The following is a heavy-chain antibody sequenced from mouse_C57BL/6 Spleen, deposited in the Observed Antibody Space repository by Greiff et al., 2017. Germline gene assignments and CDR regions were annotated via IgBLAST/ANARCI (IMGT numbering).Heavy chain of an antibody. J-gene: IGHJ3*01. CDR2: IWSGGST. D-gene: IGHD1-1*01. CDR1: GFSLTSYG. Sequence: VMLVESGPGLVQPSQSLSITCTVSGFSLTSYGVHWVRQSPGKGLEWLGVIWSGGSTDYNAAFISRLSISKDNSKSQVFFKMNSLQADDTAIYYCARNLEAYGSSFAYWGQGTLVTVSA. CDR3: ARNLEAYGSSFAY. V-gene: IGHV2-2*01.